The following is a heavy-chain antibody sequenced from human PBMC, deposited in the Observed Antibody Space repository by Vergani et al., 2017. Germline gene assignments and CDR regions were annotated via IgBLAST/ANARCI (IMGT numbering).Heavy chain of an antibody. J-gene: IGHJ4*02. CDR2: ISSSGSTI. D-gene: IGHD6-6*01. Sequence: QLQLQESGPGLVKPSETLSLTCTVSGGSISSSSYYWGWIRQPPGKGLEWVSYISSSGSTIYYADSVKGRFTISRDNAKNSLYLQMNSLRAEDTAVYYCASSSSSLLLFDYWGQGTLVTVSS. CDR1: GGSISSSSYY. V-gene: IGHV3-11*01. CDR3: ASSSSSLLLFDY.